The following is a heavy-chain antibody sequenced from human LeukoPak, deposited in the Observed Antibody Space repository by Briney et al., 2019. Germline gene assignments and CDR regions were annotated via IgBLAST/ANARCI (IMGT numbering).Heavy chain of an antibody. V-gene: IGHV1-2*02. D-gene: IGHD6-19*01. Sequence: ASVKVSCKASGYTFTGYYMHWVRQAPGQGLEWMGWINPNSGGTNYAQKFQGRVTMTWDTSISTAYMELSSVTAADTAVYYCARDIRAVAGLFDYWGQGTLVTVSS. CDR2: INPNSGGT. J-gene: IGHJ4*02. CDR3: ARDIRAVAGLFDY. CDR1: GYTFTGYY.